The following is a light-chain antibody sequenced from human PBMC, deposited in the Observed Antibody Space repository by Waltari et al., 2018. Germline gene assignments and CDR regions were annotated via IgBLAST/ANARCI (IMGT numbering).Light chain of an antibody. Sequence: EIALTQSPGTLSVSPGERVTVPCSGSQTITGSWLTWYQQKPGQAPRLRIYGASNSAPGIPDRFSGSVSGTDFTLTISRLEPEDSAVYYCQQYDGSVVTFGGGTKVEIK. CDR3: QQYDGSVVT. CDR1: QTITGSW. V-gene: IGKV3-20*01. J-gene: IGKJ4*01. CDR2: GAS.